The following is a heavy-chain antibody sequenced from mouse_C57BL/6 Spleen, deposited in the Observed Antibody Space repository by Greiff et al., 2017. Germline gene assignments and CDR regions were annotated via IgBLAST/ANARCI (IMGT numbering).Heavy chain of an antibody. Sequence: QVHVKQPGAELVMPGASVKLSCTASGYTFTSYWMHWVKQRPGQGLEWIGEIDPSDSYTNYNQKFKGQTTLTVDKSSSTAYMQLSSLTSEDSAVYDCARGDYYGSSYSYYFDYWGQGTTLTVSS. CDR2: IDPSDSYT. J-gene: IGHJ2*01. CDR3: ARGDYYGSSYSYYFDY. V-gene: IGHV1-69*01. CDR1: GYTFTSYW. D-gene: IGHD1-1*01.